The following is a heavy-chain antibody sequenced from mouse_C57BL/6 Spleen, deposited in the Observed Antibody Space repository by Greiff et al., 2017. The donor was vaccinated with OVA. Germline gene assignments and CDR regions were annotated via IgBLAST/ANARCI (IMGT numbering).Heavy chain of an antibody. CDR1: GFTFSDYG. J-gene: IGHJ1*03. V-gene: IGHV5-17*01. Sequence: EVQRVESGGGLVKPGGSLKLSCAASGFTFSDYGMHWVRQAPEKGLEWVAYISSGSSTIYYADTVKGRFTISRDNAKNTLFLQMTSLRSEDTAMYYCARKENYGSSYEWYFDVWGTGTTVTVSS. CDR3: ARKENYGSSYEWYFDV. D-gene: IGHD1-1*01. CDR2: ISSGSSTI.